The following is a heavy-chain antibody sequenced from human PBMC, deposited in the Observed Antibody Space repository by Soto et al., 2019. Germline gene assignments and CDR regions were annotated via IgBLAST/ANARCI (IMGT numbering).Heavy chain of an antibody. CDR3: TRVRDRLRLGELSYPLFDY. CDR2: IRSKAYGGTT. J-gene: IGHJ4*02. CDR1: AFTSGDYA. D-gene: IGHD3-16*02. V-gene: IGHV3-49*04. Sequence: PGGSLRLSCTASAFTSGDYAMSWVRQAPGKGMEWVGFIRSKAYGGTTEYAASVKGRLTISRDDSKSIAYLQMNSLKTEDTAVYYCTRVRDRLRLGELSYPLFDYWGQGTLVTVSS.